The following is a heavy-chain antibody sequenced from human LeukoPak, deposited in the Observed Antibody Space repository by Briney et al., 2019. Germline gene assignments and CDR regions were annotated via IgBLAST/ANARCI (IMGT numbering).Heavy chain of an antibody. V-gene: IGHV4-34*01. Sequence: SETLSLTCAVSGGSFGDFYWSWIRQPPGKGLEWIGEINHSGYTNYYPSLKSRVTISVDTSKNQFSLKLSSVTAADTAVYYCARLAYCGGDCPPDYWGQGTLVTVSS. D-gene: IGHD2-21*02. J-gene: IGHJ4*02. CDR1: GGSFGDFY. CDR2: INHSGYT. CDR3: ARLAYCGGDCPPDY.